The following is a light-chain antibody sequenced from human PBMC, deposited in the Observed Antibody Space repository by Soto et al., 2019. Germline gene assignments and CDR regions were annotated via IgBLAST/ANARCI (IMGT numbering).Light chain of an antibody. CDR3: QQYQIDWT. V-gene: IGKV1-39*01. CDR2: AAS. CDR1: QSISRY. J-gene: IGKJ1*01. Sequence: DIQMTQSPSSLSASVGDRVTITCRASQSISRYLNWYQQRPGKAPKFLIYAASSLQSGVPSRFSGSGSGTEFTLTISSLQPDDFATYYCQQYQIDWTFGQGTKVDI.